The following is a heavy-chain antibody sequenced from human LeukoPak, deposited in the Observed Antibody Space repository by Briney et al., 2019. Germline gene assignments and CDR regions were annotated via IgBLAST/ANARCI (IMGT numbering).Heavy chain of an antibody. D-gene: IGHD3-10*01. CDR2: IQQDGSEK. J-gene: IGHJ4*02. CDR1: GFTFSTYW. CDR3: ARGHYQIEL. V-gene: IGHV3-7*01. Sequence: GGSLSLSCAASGFTFSTYWMSWVRQAPGKGLEWVATIQQDGSEKYYVDSVKGRFTISRDNAKNSLYLQINSLRAEDTAVYYCARGHYQIELWGQGTLVTVSS.